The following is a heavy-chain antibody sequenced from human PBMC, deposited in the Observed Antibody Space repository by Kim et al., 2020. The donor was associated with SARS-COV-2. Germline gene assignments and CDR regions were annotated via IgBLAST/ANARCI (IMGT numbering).Heavy chain of an antibody. J-gene: IGHJ6*02. D-gene: IGHD6-25*01. CDR3: ARERAADYILVYGMDV. V-gene: IGHV1-18*01. Sequence: KLQGRVTMTTDTSTSTAYMELRSLRSDDTAVYYCARERAADYILVYGMDVWGQGTTVTVSS.